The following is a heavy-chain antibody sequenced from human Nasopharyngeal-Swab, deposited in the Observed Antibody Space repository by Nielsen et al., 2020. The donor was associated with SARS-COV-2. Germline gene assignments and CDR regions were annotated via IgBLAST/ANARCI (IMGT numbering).Heavy chain of an antibody. J-gene: IGHJ6*03. CDR2: ITRSGNT. CDR3: ARVNNGGGIVADSYSFFMDV. Sequence: SETLSLTCSLNGVSFSGYHWGWIRQSPGKGLEWIGDITRSGNTNYNPALKSRVTMSVATFKDEFSLKLTSVTAADTAIYFCARVNNGGGIVADSYSFFMDVWGKGTSVAVSS. CDR1: GVSFSGYH. D-gene: IGHD2-21*02. V-gene: IGHV4-34*01.